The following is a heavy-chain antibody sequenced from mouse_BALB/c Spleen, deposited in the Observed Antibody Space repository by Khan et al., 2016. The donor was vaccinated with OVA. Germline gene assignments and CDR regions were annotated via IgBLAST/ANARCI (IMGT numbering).Heavy chain of an antibody. Sequence: QVQLKQSGAELARPGASVRMSCKASGYTFTSNTMHWVKKRPGQGLEWIGYINPRSGYTNFNQNFKDKATLTADKSSSTAYMQLSSLTSEDSAVNYWARRTTGYTMDYWGQGTSVTVSS. J-gene: IGHJ4*01. D-gene: IGHD2-14*01. V-gene: IGHV1-4*01. CDR3: ARRTTGYTMDY. CDR1: GYTFTSNT. CDR2: INPRSGYT.